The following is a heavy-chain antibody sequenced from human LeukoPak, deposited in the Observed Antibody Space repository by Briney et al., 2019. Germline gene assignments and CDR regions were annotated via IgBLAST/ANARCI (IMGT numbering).Heavy chain of an antibody. CDR2: ISGSSNYI. CDR3: ARLRSVASVVWFDP. J-gene: IGHJ5*02. D-gene: IGHD6-19*01. CDR1: GFTFSSYR. Sequence: GGSLRLSCAASGFTFSSYRMNWVRQAPGQGLEWVSSISGSSNYIYYADSVKGRFTVSRDNAKNSLYLQMYSLRAEDTAVYFCARLRSVASVVWFDPWGQGTLVTVSS. V-gene: IGHV3-21*01.